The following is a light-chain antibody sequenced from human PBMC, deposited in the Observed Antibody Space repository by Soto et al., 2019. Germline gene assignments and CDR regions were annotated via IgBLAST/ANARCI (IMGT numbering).Light chain of an antibody. CDR1: QTISDN. CDR2: GAS. J-gene: IGKJ1*01. V-gene: IGKV3-15*01. Sequence: EIVMTQSPATLSVSLGERATLSCRASQTISDNLAWYQQKPGQAPRLLFYGASTRATGIPARFSGSGSGTEFTLAISSLQSEDFAVYYCQQYNNWWTFGQGTKVEIK. CDR3: QQYNNWWT.